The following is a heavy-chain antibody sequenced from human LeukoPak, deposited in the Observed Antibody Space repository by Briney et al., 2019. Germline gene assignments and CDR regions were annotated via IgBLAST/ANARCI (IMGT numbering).Heavy chain of an antibody. D-gene: IGHD3-10*01. CDR3: ASPYGSGIY. Sequence: SETLSLTCTVSGGSISSSSYSWGWIRQPPGKGLEWIGSIYYSGSTYYNPSLKSRVTISVDTSKNQFSLKLSSVTAADTAVYYCASPYGSGIYWGQGTLVTVSS. CDR2: IYYSGST. CDR1: GGSISSSSYS. V-gene: IGHV4-39*01. J-gene: IGHJ4*02.